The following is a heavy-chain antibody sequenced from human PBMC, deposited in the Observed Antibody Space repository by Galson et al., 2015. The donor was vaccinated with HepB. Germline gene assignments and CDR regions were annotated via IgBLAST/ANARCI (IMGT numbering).Heavy chain of an antibody. CDR1: GFTFNNYA. Sequence: SLRLSCAASGFTFNNYAMSWVRQAPGKGLEWVSGISGSGGSTSYADSVKGRFTISRDNSKNTLYLQMNSLRAEDTALYYCARGTPQSYGYLGGFDIWGQGTMVTVSS. V-gene: IGHV3-23*01. D-gene: IGHD5-18*01. CDR3: ARGTPQSYGYLGGFDI. CDR2: ISGSGGST. J-gene: IGHJ3*02.